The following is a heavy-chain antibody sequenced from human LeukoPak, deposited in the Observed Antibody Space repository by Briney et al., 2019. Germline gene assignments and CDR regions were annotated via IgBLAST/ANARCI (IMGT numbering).Heavy chain of an antibody. J-gene: IGHJ5*02. V-gene: IGHV4-34*01. Sequence: SETLSLTCAVYGGSFSGYYWSWTRQPPGKGLEWIGEINHSGSTNYNPSLKSRVTISVDTSKNQFSLKLSSVTAADTAVYYCARGLTVYDYIWGSYRSRSWFDPWGQGTLVTVSS. CDR3: ARGLTVYDYIWGSYRSRSWFDP. CDR2: INHSGST. CDR1: GGSFSGYY. D-gene: IGHD3-16*02.